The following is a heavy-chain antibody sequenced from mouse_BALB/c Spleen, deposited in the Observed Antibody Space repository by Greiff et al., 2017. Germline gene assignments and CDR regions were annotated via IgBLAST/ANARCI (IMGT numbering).Heavy chain of an antibody. CDR1: GYTFTSYY. CDR3: ARDYCYGSSWCAC. CDR2: IPPNSGNT. Sequence: QVQLKPSGAELVKPGASVKLSCKASGYTFTSYYMSWVKPRPGQGLEGIGEIPPNSGNTNYNEKFKGKATLTVDTSSSTAYVDLSSLTSEDSAVYDCARDYCYGSSWCACWGQGSRVTVSA. J-gene: IGHJ3*01. V-gene: IGHV1S130*01. D-gene: IGHD1-1*01.